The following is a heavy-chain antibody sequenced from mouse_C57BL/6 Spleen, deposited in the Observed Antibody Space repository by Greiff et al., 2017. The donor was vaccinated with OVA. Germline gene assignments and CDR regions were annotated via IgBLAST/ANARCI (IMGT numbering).Heavy chain of an antibody. J-gene: IGHJ4*01. CDR3: ARPYDYDYAMDY. CDR2: IYPGDGDT. CDR1: GYAFSSYW. D-gene: IGHD2-4*01. V-gene: IGHV1-80*01. Sequence: VQLQQSGAELVKPGASVKISCKASGYAFSSYWMNWVKQRPGKGLEWIGQIYPGDGDTNYNGKFKGKATLTADKSSSTAYMQLSSLTAEDSAVYFCARPYDYDYAMDYWGQGTSVTVSS.